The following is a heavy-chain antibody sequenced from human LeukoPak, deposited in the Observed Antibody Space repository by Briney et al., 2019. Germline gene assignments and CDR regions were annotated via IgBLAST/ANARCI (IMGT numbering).Heavy chain of an antibody. J-gene: IGHJ6*02. CDR1: EITFSSYA. D-gene: IGHD4-23*01. CDR3: ARGANGGTSGYYYYGMDV. V-gene: IGHV3-30-3*01. CDR2: ISYDGNNK. Sequence: HPGRSLRLSCEASEITFSSYAMHWVRQAPGKGLEWVAVISYDGNNKYYADSVKGRFTISKDNSKNTLYVQMNSRRAEDTAVYYCARGANGGTSGYYYYGMDVWGQGTTVTVPS.